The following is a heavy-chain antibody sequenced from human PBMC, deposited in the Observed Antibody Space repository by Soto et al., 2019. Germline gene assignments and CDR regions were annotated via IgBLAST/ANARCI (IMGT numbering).Heavy chain of an antibody. J-gene: IGHJ5*02. CDR2: IYYSGST. CDR3: ARHLGEAGHWFDL. D-gene: IGHD3-16*01. V-gene: IGHV4-39*01. CDR1: AGSISSSSYY. Sequence: PSETLSLTCTVSAGSISSSSYYWGWIRQPPGKGLEWIGSIYYSGSTYYNPSLKSRVTISVDTSKNQFSLKLSSVTAADTAVYYCARHLGEAGHWFDLWGQATLVTVTS.